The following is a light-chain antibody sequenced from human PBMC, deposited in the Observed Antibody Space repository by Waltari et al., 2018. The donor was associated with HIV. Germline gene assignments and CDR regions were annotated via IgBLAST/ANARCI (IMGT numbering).Light chain of an antibody. Sequence: QSALTQPASMSGSPGQSITISCTGPSPDATDYNYVSWYQHHPDQAPKVTIYEVTRRPSGVSNRFSGSKSGNTASLTISGLLPEDEAEYFCVSYISSSTPEFGGGTKLTVL. CDR3: VSYISSSTPE. CDR2: EVT. J-gene: IGLJ3*02. V-gene: IGLV2-14*01. CDR1: SPDATDYNY.